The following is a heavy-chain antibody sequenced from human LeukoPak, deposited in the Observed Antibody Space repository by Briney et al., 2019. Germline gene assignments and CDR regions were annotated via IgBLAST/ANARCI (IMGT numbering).Heavy chain of an antibody. CDR1: GGSVSSTEFY. V-gene: IGHV4-39*01. J-gene: IGHJ4*02. D-gene: IGHD3-9*01. Sequence: PSETLSLTCSVSGGSVSSTEFYWGWIRQPPGKCLQWIGNIYYTGSTYYNPSLNSRVTMSVDTSQNQFSLKMASVTAADTAVYYCARLSKGRYFDYIFDYWGQGTLVTVSS. CDR2: IYYTGST. CDR3: ARLSKGRYFDYIFDY.